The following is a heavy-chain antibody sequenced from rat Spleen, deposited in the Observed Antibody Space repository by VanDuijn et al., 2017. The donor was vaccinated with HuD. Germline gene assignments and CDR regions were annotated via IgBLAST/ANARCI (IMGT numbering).Heavy chain of an antibody. CDR1: GFTFSNYD. V-gene: IGHV5-25*01. D-gene: IGHD1-10*01. J-gene: IGHJ2*01. Sequence: EVQLVESGGGLVQPGRSLKLSCAASGFTFSNYDMAWVRQAPTKGLEWVASLSPSGGSTYYRDSVKGRFTVSRDNAKSTLYLQMDSLRSEDTATYYCARRGTTPDYWGQGVMVTVSS. CDR2: LSPSGGST. CDR3: ARRGTTPDY.